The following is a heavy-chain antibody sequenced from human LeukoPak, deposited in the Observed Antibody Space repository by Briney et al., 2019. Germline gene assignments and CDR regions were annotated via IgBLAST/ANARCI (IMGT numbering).Heavy chain of an antibody. CDR2: MYYTGDT. V-gene: IGHV4-59*01. D-gene: IGHD3-3*01. CDR1: GCSLSNYY. Sequence: SETLSLSCTVSGCSLSNYYWSWIRQPPGKGLEWIGYMYYTGDTNYNPSLKSRVTISVDTSKNQFSLKLSSVTAADTAVYCCAGSHPLGSNNDYYTPFDYWGQGSLGAVSS. CDR3: AGSHPLGSNNDYYTPFDY. J-gene: IGHJ4*02.